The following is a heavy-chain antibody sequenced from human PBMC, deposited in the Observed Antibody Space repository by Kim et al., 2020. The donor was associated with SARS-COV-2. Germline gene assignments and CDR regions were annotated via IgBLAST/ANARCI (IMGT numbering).Heavy chain of an antibody. D-gene: IGHD2-15*01. V-gene: IGHV3-74*01. J-gene: IGHJ4*02. Sequence: GGSLRLSCAASGFTFSECWLHWVRQAPGKGLVWVSRIIPDGRSTSYADSVKGRFTISRDNAKNTLYLQMNSLRAEDTAVYYCASGLTPGHHSGQGTLVTV. CDR2: IIPDGRST. CDR1: GFTFSECW. CDR3: ASGLTPGHH.